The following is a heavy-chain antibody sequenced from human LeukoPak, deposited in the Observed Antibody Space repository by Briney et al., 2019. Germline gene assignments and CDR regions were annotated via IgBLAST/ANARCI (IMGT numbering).Heavy chain of an antibody. V-gene: IGHV4-59*01. Sequence: SETLSLACTVSGGSITSYYWSWIRQPPGKGLGWIGYFYYSGSTNYNPSLQSRVTISVDTSKNQFSLKLSSVTAADTAVYYCARAGPGNTFDIWGQGTMVTVSS. D-gene: IGHD3-10*01. CDR1: GGSITSYY. CDR3: ARAGPGNTFDI. J-gene: IGHJ3*02. CDR2: FYYSGST.